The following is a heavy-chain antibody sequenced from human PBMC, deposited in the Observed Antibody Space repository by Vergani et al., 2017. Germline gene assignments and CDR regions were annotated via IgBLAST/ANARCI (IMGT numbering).Heavy chain of an antibody. J-gene: IGHJ4*02. CDR1: GFTVSSNY. D-gene: IGHD1-14*01. Sequence: EVQLVESGGGLIQPGGSLRLSCAASGFTVSSNYMSWVRQAPGKGLEWVSVISGSGGSTYYADSVKGRFTISIDNSKNTLYLQMNSLRAEDTAVYYCAKHHQGKEGRDYWGQGTLVTVSS. CDR3: AKHHQGKEGRDY. CDR2: ISGSGGST. V-gene: IGHV3-23*04.